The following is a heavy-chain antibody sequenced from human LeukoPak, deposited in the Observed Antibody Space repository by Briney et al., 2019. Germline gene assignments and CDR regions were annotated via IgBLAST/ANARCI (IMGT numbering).Heavy chain of an antibody. CDR2: IYPGDSDT. J-gene: IGHJ5*02. Sequence: EESLKISCKGSGYRFSTYWIGWVRQMPGKGLEWMGIIYPGDSDTRYSPSFQGQVTISADKSISTAYLQWSSLKASDTAMYYCARLSDGYNHLDPWGQGTLVTVSS. V-gene: IGHV5-51*01. CDR3: ARLSDGYNHLDP. D-gene: IGHD5-24*01. CDR1: GYRFSTYW.